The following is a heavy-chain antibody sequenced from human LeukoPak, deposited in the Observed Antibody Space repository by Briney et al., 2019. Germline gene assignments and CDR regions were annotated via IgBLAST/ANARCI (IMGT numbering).Heavy chain of an antibody. J-gene: IGHJ4*02. CDR1: GGSISSSSYY. V-gene: IGHV4-39*07. Sequence: SETLPLTCTVSGGSISSSSYYWGWIRQPPGKGLEWIGSIYYSGSTYYNPSLKSRVTISVDTSKNQFSLKLSSVTAADTAVYYCASLTYYDFWSGYGGFDYWGQGTLVTVSS. CDR3: ASLTYYDFWSGYGGFDY. D-gene: IGHD3-3*01. CDR2: IYYSGST.